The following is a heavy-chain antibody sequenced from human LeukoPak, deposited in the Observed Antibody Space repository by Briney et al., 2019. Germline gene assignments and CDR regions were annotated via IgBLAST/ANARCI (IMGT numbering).Heavy chain of an antibody. Sequence: SETLSLTCAVYGGSFSSYYWSWIRQPPGKGLEWIGYIYYSGSTNYNPSLKSRVTISVDTSKNQFSLKLSSVTAADTAVYYCARAGNWNDAVDYWGQGTLVTVSS. CDR3: ARAGNWNDAVDY. J-gene: IGHJ4*02. D-gene: IGHD1-1*01. V-gene: IGHV4-59*01. CDR2: IYYSGST. CDR1: GGSFSSYY.